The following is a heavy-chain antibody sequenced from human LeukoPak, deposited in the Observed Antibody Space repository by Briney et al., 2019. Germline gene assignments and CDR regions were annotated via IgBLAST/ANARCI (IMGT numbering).Heavy chain of an antibody. D-gene: IGHD1-26*01. J-gene: IGHJ4*02. V-gene: IGHV3-15*01. CDR2: SQNTGSGWTT. CDR3: IRVKSWDTRFYLDS. CDR1: GFTFNVAW. Sequence: GGSLRLSCATSGFTFNVAWMNWVRQAPGKGLEWVGRSQNTGSGWTTDYGAPVKGRFTILRDDSKRTVCLQMNSLKTEDTAVYYCIRVKSWDTRFYLDSWGQGTLVTVSS.